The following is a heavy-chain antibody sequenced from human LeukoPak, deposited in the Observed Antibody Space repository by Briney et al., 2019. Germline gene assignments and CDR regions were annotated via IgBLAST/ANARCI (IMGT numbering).Heavy chain of an antibody. CDR1: GYSISSGYY. Sequence: PSETLSLTCTVSGYSISSGYYRGWIRQPPGKGPEWIGSIYHSGSTYYNPTLKSRVSISVDTSKNRSSLRLSSVTAADTAVYYCARDGDFYYFDYWGQGTLVTVSS. J-gene: IGHJ4*02. CDR3: ARDGDFYYFDY. V-gene: IGHV4-38-2*02. CDR2: IYHSGST.